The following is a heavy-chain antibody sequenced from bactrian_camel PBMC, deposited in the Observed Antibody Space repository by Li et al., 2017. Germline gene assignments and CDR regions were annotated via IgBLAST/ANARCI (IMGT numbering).Heavy chain of an antibody. V-gene: IGHV3S40*01. CDR3: AVHRLHCGHGHTSIPALDFDY. CDR1: GGPISGKC. CDR2: VATGDAST. D-gene: IGHD2*01. Sequence: VQLVESGGGSVQVGGSLRLSCAVSGGPISGKCMAWFRQVAGKEREGVAAVATGDASTRYADSVKGRFTISSNGRNRVYLVMNDLKPDDSGMYYCAVHRLHCGHGHTSIPALDFDYWGQGTQVTV. J-gene: IGHJ4*01.